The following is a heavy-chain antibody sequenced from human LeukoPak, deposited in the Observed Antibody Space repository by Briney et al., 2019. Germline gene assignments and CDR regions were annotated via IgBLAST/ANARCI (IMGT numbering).Heavy chain of an antibody. CDR3: ATLYGGLRADGY. Sequence: GRSLRLSCATSGFIFSGSAMHWVRQAPGKGLEWVALISYNGRTKYYADSVKGRFTISRDNSKNTLYLQMNSLRTEDTAVYYCATLYGGLRADGYWGQGTLVTVSS. V-gene: IGHV3-30*14. D-gene: IGHD4-23*01. CDR2: ISYNGRTK. J-gene: IGHJ4*02. CDR1: GFIFSGSA.